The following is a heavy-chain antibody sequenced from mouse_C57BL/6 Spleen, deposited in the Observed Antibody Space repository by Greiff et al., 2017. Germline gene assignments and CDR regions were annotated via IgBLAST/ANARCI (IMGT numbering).Heavy chain of an antibody. D-gene: IGHD1-1*01. V-gene: IGHV1-4*01. CDR3: ARDYGYWYFDV. Sequence: QVQLQQSGAELARPGASVKMSCKASGYTFTSYTMPWVKQRPGQGLEWIGYINPSSGYTKYNQKFKDKVTLTADKSSSTAYMQLSSLTSEDSAVYYCARDYGYWYFDVWGPGTTVTVSS. J-gene: IGHJ1*01. CDR2: INPSSGYT. CDR1: GYTFTSYT.